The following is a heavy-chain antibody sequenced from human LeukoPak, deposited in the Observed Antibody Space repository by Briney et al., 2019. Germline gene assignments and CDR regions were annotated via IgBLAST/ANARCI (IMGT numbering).Heavy chain of an antibody. J-gene: IGHJ4*01. D-gene: IGHD2-15*01. CDR3: SKQAGGGTSTAPSDY. CDR2: IYPGDSET. V-gene: IGHV5-51*01. CDR1: GYRFSSYW. Sequence: GESLKISXKASGYRFSSYWIAWVRQKPGKGLEWKGIIYPGDSETKYSPSFQGQVTLSVDTSTTTAYLQLNTLKASDTAMYYCSKQAGGGTSTAPSDYWGQGTLVTVSS.